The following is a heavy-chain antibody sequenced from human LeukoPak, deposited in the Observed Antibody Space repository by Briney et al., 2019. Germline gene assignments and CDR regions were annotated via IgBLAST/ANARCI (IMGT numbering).Heavy chain of an antibody. V-gene: IGHV3-21*01. Sequence: GGSLRISCAVSGVTSSDYSMNWVRQAPGKGLEWVSSINVRGTHIYYADSVKGRFTISRDNTKNSPYLQMNSLRAEDTAVYYCARGYDSSGYYPGALDDWGQGNVVTVSS. D-gene: IGHD3-22*01. CDR1: GVTSSDYS. J-gene: IGHJ4*02. CDR2: INVRGTHI. CDR3: ARGYDSSGYYPGALDD.